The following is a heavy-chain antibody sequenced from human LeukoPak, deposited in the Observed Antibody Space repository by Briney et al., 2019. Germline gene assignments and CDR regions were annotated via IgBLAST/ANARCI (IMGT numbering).Heavy chain of an antibody. Sequence: SETLSLTCAVYGGSFSGYYWSWIRQPPGKGLEWIGEINHSGSTNYNPSLKSRVTISVDTSKNQFSLKLSSVTAADTAVYYCARASRWLVSMGVDYRGQGTLVTVSS. CDR2: INHSGST. J-gene: IGHJ4*02. CDR3: ARASRWLVSMGVDY. CDR1: GGSFSGYY. D-gene: IGHD6-19*01. V-gene: IGHV4-34*01.